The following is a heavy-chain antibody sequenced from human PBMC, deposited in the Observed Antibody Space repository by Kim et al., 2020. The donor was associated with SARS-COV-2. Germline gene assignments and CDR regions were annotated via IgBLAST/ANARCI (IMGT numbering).Heavy chain of an antibody. CDR3: AKSICSGSYYAYYYYRMDI. Sequence: GGSLRLSCAASGFTFSSYAMHWVRQAPGKGLEWVAVISYDGSNKYYADSVKGRFTISRDNSKNPLYLQMNSLRAEDTAVYYCAKSICSGSYYAYYYYRMDIWGQEATVTVSS. D-gene: IGHD1-26*01. J-gene: IGHJ6*02. CDR2: ISYDGSNK. V-gene: IGHV3-30*18. CDR1: GFTFSSYA.